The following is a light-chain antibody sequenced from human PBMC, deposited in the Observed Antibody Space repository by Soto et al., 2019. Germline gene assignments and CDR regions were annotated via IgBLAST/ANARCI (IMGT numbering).Light chain of an antibody. CDR1: QSVSSN. J-gene: IGKJ1*01. CDR2: GAS. V-gene: IGKV3-15*01. CDR3: QQYNNWPPWT. Sequence: EIVMTHSPATLSVSPCERATLSSSASQSVSSNLAWYQQKPGQAPRLLIYGASTRATGIPARFSGSGSGTEFTLTISGLQSEDFAVYYCQQYNNWPPWTFGQGTKVDIK.